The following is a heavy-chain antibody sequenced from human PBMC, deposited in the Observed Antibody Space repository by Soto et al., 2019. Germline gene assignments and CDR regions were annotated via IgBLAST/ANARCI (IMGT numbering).Heavy chain of an antibody. Sequence: EVQVVESGGGLVQPGGSLRLSCAASGFTFSSNSMNWGRQAPGKGLEWISYIRSSSSTIYADSVKGRFTISRDYAKNSLYLQMNSPRDEDTAVYYCARVIWSGHLTSDLWGQGTLVTVSS. CDR2: IRSSSSTI. V-gene: IGHV3-48*02. CDR1: GFTFSSNS. D-gene: IGHD3-3*01. CDR3: ARVIWSGHLTSDL. J-gene: IGHJ5*02.